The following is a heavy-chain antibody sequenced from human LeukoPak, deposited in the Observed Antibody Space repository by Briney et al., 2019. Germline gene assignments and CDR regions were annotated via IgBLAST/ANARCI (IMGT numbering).Heavy chain of an antibody. J-gene: IGHJ4*02. CDR1: GFTFSTYT. CDR2: ISYDGSNK. V-gene: IGHV3-30-3*01. D-gene: IGHD3-16*01. CDR3: ARDLYDYVWGSREGDY. Sequence: PGKSLRLSCAASGFTFSTYTMHWVRQAPGKGLEWVAVISYDGSNKYYADSVKGRFTISRDNSKNTLYLQMNSLRAEDTAVYYCARDLYDYVWGSREGDYWGQGTLVTVSS.